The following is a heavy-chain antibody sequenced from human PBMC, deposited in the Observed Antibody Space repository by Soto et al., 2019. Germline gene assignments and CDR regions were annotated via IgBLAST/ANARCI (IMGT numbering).Heavy chain of an antibody. Sequence: PGGSLRLSCAASGFTFDDYAMHWVRQALGKGLEWVSGISWNSGSIGYVDSVKGRFTISRDNAKNSLYLQMNSLRAEDTAVYYCLRDFYGYWGQGNMVTGLL. D-gene: IGHD3-10*01. CDR2: ISWNSGSI. CDR1: GFTFDDYA. V-gene: IGHV3-9*01. J-gene: IGHJ4*02. CDR3: LRDFYGY.